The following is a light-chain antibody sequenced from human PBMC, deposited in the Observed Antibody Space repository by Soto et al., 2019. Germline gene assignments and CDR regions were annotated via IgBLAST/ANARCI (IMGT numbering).Light chain of an antibody. CDR1: QSISSW. V-gene: IGKV1-5*01. J-gene: IGKJ1*01. CDR3: QQYNSYRT. Sequence: IQMNQSPFTLSASVGAGVTLTFRASQSISSWLAWYHQKPGKAPKLLIYDASSLESGVPSRFSGSGSGTEFTLTISSLQPDDFATYYCQQYNSYRTFGQGTKVDI. CDR2: DAS.